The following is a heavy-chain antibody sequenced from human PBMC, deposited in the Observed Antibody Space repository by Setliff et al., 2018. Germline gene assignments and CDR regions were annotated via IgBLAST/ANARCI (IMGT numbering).Heavy chain of an antibody. Sequence: LSLTCTVSGGSISSGTNYWSWIRQPAGRGLEWIGHIDPSGNTNYQPSLKSRVTISGDTSKNQFSLKLTSVTAADTAVYYCARSLGSVSYWNSRPFDSDYWGQGTRVTVSS. CDR3: ARSLGSVSYWNSRPFDSDY. CDR2: IDPSGNT. J-gene: IGHJ4*02. V-gene: IGHV4-61*09. CDR1: GGSISSGTNY. D-gene: IGHD3-10*01.